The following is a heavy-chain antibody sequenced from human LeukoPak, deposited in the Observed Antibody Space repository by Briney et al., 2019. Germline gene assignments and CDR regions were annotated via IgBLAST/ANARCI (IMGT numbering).Heavy chain of an antibody. D-gene: IGHD3-16*02. V-gene: IGHV3-23*01. CDR3: ARDMQLST. CDR2: ISYSVANS. Sequence: GGSLLLSSAASGXTFSGSAMSWVRQAPGEGLEWVSLISYSVANSYYTDSVRGRFTISRDTSKYTLFLQMNSLRAEDTAIYYCARDMQLSTWGRGTMVTVSS. J-gene: IGHJ3*01. CDR1: GXTFSGSA.